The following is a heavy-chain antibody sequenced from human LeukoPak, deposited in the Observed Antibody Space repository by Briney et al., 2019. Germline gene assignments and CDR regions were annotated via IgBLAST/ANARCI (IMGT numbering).Heavy chain of an antibody. CDR1: GFTFSNYN. D-gene: IGHD2-15*01. Sequence: GRALRLSCAASGFTFSNYNIHWVRQAPGKGLEWGAAISYDVINKYYSDSVKGRFTISRDNSKNTLNLQMNSLRAEDTAVYYCAKEEVGYCSGGSCFSFNYWGQGTLVTVSS. CDR3: AKEEVGYCSGGSCFSFNY. CDR2: ISYDVINK. J-gene: IGHJ4*02. V-gene: IGHV3-30*18.